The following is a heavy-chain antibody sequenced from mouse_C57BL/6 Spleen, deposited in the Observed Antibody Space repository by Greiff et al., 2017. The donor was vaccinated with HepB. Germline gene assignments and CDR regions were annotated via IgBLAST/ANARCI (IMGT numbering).Heavy chain of an antibody. Sequence: QVQLQQPGAELVKPGASVKLSCKASGYTFTSYWMQWVKQRPGQGLEWIGEIDPSDSYTNYNQKFKGKATLTVDTSSSQAYMQLSSLTSEDSAVYYCARSDFAYWGQGTLVTVSA. CDR2: IDPSDSYT. V-gene: IGHV1-50*01. CDR1: GYTFTSYW. J-gene: IGHJ3*01. CDR3: ARSDFAY.